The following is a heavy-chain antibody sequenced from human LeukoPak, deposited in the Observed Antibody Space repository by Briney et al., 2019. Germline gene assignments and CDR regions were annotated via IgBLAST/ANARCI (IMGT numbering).Heavy chain of an antibody. CDR1: GNSISSGDYY. D-gene: IGHD2-21*01. J-gene: IGHJ4*02. CDR3: ARQEEVLCYFDY. V-gene: IGHV4-61*02. CDR2: IYTSGST. Sequence: PSETLSLTCTVSGNSISSGDYYWSWIRQPAGKGLEWIGRIYTSGSTNYNPSLKSRVTISGDTSKNQFSLRLSSVTAADTALYYCARQEEVLCYFDYWGQGTLVTVSS.